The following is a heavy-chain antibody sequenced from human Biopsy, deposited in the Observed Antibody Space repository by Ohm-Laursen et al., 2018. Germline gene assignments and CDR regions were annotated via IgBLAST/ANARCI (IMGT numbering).Heavy chain of an antibody. V-gene: IGHV1-69*06. Sequence: ASVKVSCKSPGGTFSNYGVNWVRQAPGQGLEWLGGNIPILGTGNYAQKFQDRVTVAADTSTSTATMELRSPRSDDTAVYYCATKLTGYFHHWGQGTLVIVSS. D-gene: IGHD3-9*01. CDR2: NIPILGTG. CDR1: GGTFSNYG. CDR3: ATKLTGYFHH. J-gene: IGHJ1*01.